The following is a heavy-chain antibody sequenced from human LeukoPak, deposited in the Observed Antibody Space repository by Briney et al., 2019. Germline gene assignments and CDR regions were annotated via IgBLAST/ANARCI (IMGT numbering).Heavy chain of an antibody. Sequence: SETLSLTCTVSGGSISSYYWSWIRQPAGKGLEWIGRIYTSGNTNYNPSLKSRVTISVDKSKNQFSLKLSSVTAADTAVYYCARDYYDSSRQSFDCWGQGTLVTVSS. V-gene: IGHV4-4*07. CDR3: ARDYYDSSRQSFDC. D-gene: IGHD3-22*01. CDR1: GGSISSYY. CDR2: IYTSGNT. J-gene: IGHJ4*02.